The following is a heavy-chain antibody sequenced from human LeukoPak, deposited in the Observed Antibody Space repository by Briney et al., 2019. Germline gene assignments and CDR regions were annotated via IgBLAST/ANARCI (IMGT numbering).Heavy chain of an antibody. Sequence: PSETLSLTCTVSGGSISSYYWSWLRQPPGKGLEWIGYIYYSGSTNYNPSLTSRVTISVDTSKNQFSLKLSSVTAADTAVYYCARFHSRSDAFDIWGQGTMVTVSS. CDR2: IYYSGST. J-gene: IGHJ3*02. V-gene: IGHV4-59*01. D-gene: IGHD5-18*01. CDR1: GGSISSYY. CDR3: ARFHSRSDAFDI.